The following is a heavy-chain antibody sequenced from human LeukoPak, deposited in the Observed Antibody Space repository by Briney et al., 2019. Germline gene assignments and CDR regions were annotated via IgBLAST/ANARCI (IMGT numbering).Heavy chain of an antibody. D-gene: IGHD6-19*01. J-gene: IGHJ6*03. CDR3: ARSGYSSGWYGVDYYYYMDV. CDR2: IIPIFGTA. Sequence: SVKVSCKASGYTFTSYDINWVRQATGQGLEWMGGIIPIFGTANYAQKFQGRVTITADESTSTAYMELSSLRSEDTAVYYCARSGYSSGWYGVDYYYYMDVWGKGTTVTVSS. V-gene: IGHV1-69*13. CDR1: GYTFTSYD.